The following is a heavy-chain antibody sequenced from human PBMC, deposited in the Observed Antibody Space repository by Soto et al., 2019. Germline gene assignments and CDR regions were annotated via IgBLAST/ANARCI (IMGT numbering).Heavy chain of an antibody. CDR1: GFTFSSYA. D-gene: IGHD4-4*01. CDR2: ISYDGSNK. CDR3: ARPLWRDDYNWGYFDL. V-gene: IGHV3-30-3*01. J-gene: IGHJ2*01. Sequence: QVQLVESGGGVVQPGRSLRLSCAASGFTFSSYAMHWVRQAPGKGLEWVAVISYDGSNKYYADSVKGRFTISRDNSKNTLYLQMNSLRAEDTAVYYCARPLWRDDYNWGYFDLWAVAPWSLSPQ.